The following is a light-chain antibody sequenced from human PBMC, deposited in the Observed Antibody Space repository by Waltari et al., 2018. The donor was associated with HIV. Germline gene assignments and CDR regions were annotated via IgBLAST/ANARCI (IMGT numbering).Light chain of an antibody. J-gene: IGLJ1*01. Sequence: QSAPTQPASVSGSPGQATTISCPGTSSTMGHYTYFSWYQQSPGKAPKLMIYEVSNRPSGVSNRFSGSKSGNTASLTISGLQAEDEADYYCSSYISTTTLFGTGTKVTVL. CDR2: EVS. CDR3: SSYISTTTL. CDR1: SSTMGHYTY. V-gene: IGLV2-14*01.